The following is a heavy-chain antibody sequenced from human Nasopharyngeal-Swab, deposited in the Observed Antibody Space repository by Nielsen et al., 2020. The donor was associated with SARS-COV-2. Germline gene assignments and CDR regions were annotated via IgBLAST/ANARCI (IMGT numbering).Heavy chain of an antibody. D-gene: IGHD7-27*01. CDR2: INHSGST. CDR1: GGSFSADY. CDR3: ARGLSGIVPSPILGLGPHYYYYYMDV. Sequence: SETLSLTCAVYGGSFSADYWGWIRQPPGRGLEWIGEINHSGSTNYNPSLKSRVTISVDPSKNQFSLRLSSVTAADTAVYYCARGLSGIVPSPILGLGPHYYYYYMDVWGKGTTVTVSS. J-gene: IGHJ6*03. V-gene: IGHV4-34*01.